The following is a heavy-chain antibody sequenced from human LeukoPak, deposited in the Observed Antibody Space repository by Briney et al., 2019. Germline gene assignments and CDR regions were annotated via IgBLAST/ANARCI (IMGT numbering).Heavy chain of an antibody. CDR3: ARGSCSSTSCYARPYYFDY. D-gene: IGHD2-2*01. CDR1: GGSISSYY. Sequence: SETLSLTCTFSGGSISSYYWSWIRQPPGQGLEWIGYIYYSGSTNYNPSLKSRVTISVDTSKNQFSLKLSSVTAADTAVYYCARGSCSSTSCYARPYYFDYWGQGTLVTVSS. J-gene: IGHJ4*02. CDR2: IYYSGST. V-gene: IGHV4-59*01.